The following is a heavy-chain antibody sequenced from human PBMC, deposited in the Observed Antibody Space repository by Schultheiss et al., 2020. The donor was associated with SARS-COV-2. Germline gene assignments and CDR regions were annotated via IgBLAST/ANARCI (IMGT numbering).Heavy chain of an antibody. CDR1: GYTFTGYY. J-gene: IGHJ4*02. CDR2: INPNSGGT. D-gene: IGHD5-18*01. CDR3: SSGYSYAYLSSY. Sequence: ASVKVSCKASGYTFTGYYMHWVRQAPGQGLEWMGWINPNSGGTNYAQKFQGRVTMTRDTSISTAYMELSRLRSEDTAVYYCSSGYSYAYLSSYWGQGTLVTVSS. V-gene: IGHV1-2*02.